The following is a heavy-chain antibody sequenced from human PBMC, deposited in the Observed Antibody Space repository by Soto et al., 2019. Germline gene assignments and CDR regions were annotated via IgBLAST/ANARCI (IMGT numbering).Heavy chain of an antibody. CDR3: ATRSPAFDY. CDR1: GYTFTNFG. Sequence: QVQLVQSGPEVKKPGASVKVSCKTSGYTFTNFGISWVRQAPGQGLEWMGWVTTDKGKTTYAQKFQGSVTMTTDTSTSTAYMELRSLRSDDTAVYYCATRSPAFDYWGQGTLVTVSS. V-gene: IGHV1-18*01. CDR2: VTTDKGKT. J-gene: IGHJ4*02.